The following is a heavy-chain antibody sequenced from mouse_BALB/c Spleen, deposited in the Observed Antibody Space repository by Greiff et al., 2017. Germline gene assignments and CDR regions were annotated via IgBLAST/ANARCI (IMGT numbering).Heavy chain of an antibody. CDR1: GYTFTSYW. CDR2: INPSTGYT. J-gene: IGHJ4*01. Sequence: QVQLQQSGAELAKPGASVKMSCKASGYTFTSYWMHWVKQRPGQGLEWIGYINPSTGYTEYNQKFKDKATLTADKSSSTAYMQLSSLTSEDSAVYYCARRQRYAYAMDYWGQGTSVTVSS. V-gene: IGHV1-7*01. D-gene: IGHD2-14*01. CDR3: ARRQRYAYAMDY.